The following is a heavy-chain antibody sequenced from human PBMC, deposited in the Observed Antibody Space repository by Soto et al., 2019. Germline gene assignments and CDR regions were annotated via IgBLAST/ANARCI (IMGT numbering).Heavy chain of an antibody. Sequence: ASVKVSCKASGYTFTSYGISWVRQALGQGLEWMGWISAYNGNTNYAQKLQGRVTMTTDTSTSTAYMELRSLRSDDTAVYYCARDLQDIVVVPAAMGFSPALTLDYWGQG. CDR1: GYTFTSYG. CDR3: ARDLQDIVVVPAAMGFSPALTLDY. D-gene: IGHD2-2*01. V-gene: IGHV1-18*01. CDR2: ISAYNGNT. J-gene: IGHJ4*02.